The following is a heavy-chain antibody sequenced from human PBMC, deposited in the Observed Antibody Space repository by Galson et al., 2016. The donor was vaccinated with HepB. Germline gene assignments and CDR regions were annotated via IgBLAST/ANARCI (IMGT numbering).Heavy chain of an antibody. V-gene: IGHV3-23*01. D-gene: IGHD4-11*01. Sequence: LRLSCAASGFTFSKYAMTWVRQAPGKGPEWVSAISGVSDRTYYAASMKDRFSISRDDSRNMMFLQLNSLRAEDTAIYYCAKESPYSNVRQYYLENWGLGTLVTVSS. CDR2: ISGVSDRT. CDR3: AKESPYSNVRQYYLEN. J-gene: IGHJ4*01. CDR1: GFTFSKYA.